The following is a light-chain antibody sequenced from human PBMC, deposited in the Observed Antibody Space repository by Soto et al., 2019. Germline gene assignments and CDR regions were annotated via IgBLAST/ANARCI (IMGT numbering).Light chain of an antibody. CDR3: LQTIQLPLT. J-gene: IGKJ4*01. CDR1: HNLRHSDGRTY. V-gene: IGKV2D-29*01. Sequence: EIVLTQTPPSLSVSPGQPAAISCKSRHNLRHSDGRTYVYWYVQRPGQTPQVLIYEVSNRLSGVPVRFGGYGAGTDFTLEISRVEAADVGIYYCLQTIQLPLTFGGGTKVEIK. CDR2: EVS.